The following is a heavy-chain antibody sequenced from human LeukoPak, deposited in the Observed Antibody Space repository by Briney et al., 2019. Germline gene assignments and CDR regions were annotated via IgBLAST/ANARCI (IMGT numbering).Heavy chain of an antibody. Sequence: SETLSLTCAVSGYSIRSSNWWCWSRQPPGKGVECSGYIYYDGSIYYNPSLRSRLTMSVDTSKNQFSLRLNSVTAVDTAVYYCARKPDSRNWFDPWGQGTLVIVSS. D-gene: IGHD6-13*01. CDR3: ARKPDSRNWFDP. CDR2: IYYDGSI. V-gene: IGHV4-28*05. J-gene: IGHJ5*02. CDR1: GYSIRSSNW.